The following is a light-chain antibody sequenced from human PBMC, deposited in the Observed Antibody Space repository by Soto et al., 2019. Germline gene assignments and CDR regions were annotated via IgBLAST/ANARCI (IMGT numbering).Light chain of an antibody. J-gene: IGKJ3*01. CDR1: QSVSGSY. CDR2: GAS. Sequence: EIVLTQSPGTLSLSPGERATLSCRASQSVSGSYLAWYQQKPGQAPRLLVSGASSRATGIPDRFSGSGSGTDFTLTISGLEPEYFAVYYCQQYGGSPPFTFGPGTKVDIK. V-gene: IGKV3-20*01. CDR3: QQYGGSPPFT.